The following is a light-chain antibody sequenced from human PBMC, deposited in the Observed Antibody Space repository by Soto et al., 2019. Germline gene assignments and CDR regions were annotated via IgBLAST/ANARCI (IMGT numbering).Light chain of an antibody. CDR1: SSDVGYYNL. V-gene: IGLV2-23*01. CDR2: EGS. Sequence: QSVLTQPASVSGSPGQSITISCTGTSSDVGYYNLVSWYQHHPGKAPKLMIYEGSQRPSGVSNRFSGSKSGNTASLTISGLQAGDEADYHCCSYAGSNTWVFGGGTKLTVL. CDR3: CSYAGSNTWV. J-gene: IGLJ3*02.